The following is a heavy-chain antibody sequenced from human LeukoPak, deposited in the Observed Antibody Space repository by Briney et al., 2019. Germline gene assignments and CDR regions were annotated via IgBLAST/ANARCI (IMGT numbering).Heavy chain of an antibody. D-gene: IGHD2-2*01. CDR2: ISDDGSKK. J-gene: IGHJ4*02. Sequence: GGSLRLSCAASGFTFSSYSMHWVRQAPGKGLEWVAVISDDGSKKSYADSVKGRFTVSRDNSKNTLYRQMNSPRVEDTAVYYCAREGGYCSSTTCYFDSWGQGTLVTVSS. V-gene: IGHV3-30-3*01. CDR3: AREGGYCSSTTCYFDS. CDR1: GFTFSSYS.